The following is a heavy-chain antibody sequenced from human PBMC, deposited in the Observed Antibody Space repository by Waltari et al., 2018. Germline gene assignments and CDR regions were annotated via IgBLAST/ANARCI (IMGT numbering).Heavy chain of an antibody. J-gene: IGHJ5*02. V-gene: IGHV4-39*07. Sequence: QLQLQESGPGLVKPSETLSLTCTVSGGSISSSSYYWGWIRQPPGKGLEWIGSLYYSGSTYYNPSLKSRVTISVDTSKNQFSLKLSSVTAADTAVYYCARRDSSSWGGWFDPWGQGTLVTVSS. CDR2: LYYSGST. CDR3: ARRDSSSWGGWFDP. CDR1: GGSISSSSYY. D-gene: IGHD6-13*01.